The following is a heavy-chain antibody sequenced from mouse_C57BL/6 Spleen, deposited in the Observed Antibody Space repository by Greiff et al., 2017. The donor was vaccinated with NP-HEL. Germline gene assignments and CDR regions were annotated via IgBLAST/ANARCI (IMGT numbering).Heavy chain of an antibody. V-gene: IGHV1-22*01. Sequence: VQLQQSGPELVKPGASVKMSCKASGYTFTDYNMHWVKQSHGKSLEWIGYINPNNGGTSYNQKFKGKATLTVNKSSSTAYMELRSLTSEDSAVYYGARGVHYYGSSYYAMDYWGQGTSVTVSS. CDR3: ARGVHYYGSSYYAMDY. J-gene: IGHJ4*01. CDR2: INPNNGGT. CDR1: GYTFTDYN. D-gene: IGHD1-1*01.